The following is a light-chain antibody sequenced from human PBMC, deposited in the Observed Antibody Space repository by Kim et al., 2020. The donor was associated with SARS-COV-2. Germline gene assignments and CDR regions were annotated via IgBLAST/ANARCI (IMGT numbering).Light chain of an antibody. CDR2: KAS. CDR3: QKYVSYPLT. Sequence: DIQMTQSPSTLSASVGDRVTITCRASQSISGWLAWYQQKPGKAPKLLIYKASNLESGVPSRFRGSGSGTEFTLTISSLQPDDFATYYCQKYVSYPLTFGGGTKVGIK. J-gene: IGKJ4*01. V-gene: IGKV1-5*03. CDR1: QSISGW.